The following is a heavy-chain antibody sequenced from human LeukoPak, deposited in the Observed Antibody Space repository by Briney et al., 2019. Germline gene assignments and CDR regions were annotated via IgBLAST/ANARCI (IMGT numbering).Heavy chain of an antibody. CDR2: INHSGST. D-gene: IGHD3-10*01. CDR1: GGSFSGYY. V-gene: IGHV4-34*01. CDR3: ARLSTRRSGSRAT. Sequence: KPSETLSLTCAVYGGSFSGYYWSWIRQPPGKGLEWIGEINHSGSTNYNPSLKSRVTISVDTSKKQFSLKLNSVTDADTGVYYCARLSTRRSGSRATWGQGVLVTVSS. J-gene: IGHJ4*02.